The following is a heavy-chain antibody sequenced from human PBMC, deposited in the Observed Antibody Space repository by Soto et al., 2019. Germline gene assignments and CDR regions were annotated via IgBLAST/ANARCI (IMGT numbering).Heavy chain of an antibody. D-gene: IGHD4-17*01. CDR3: TTGDHGDYGGDY. V-gene: IGHV3-49*03. Sequence: GGSLRLSCTTSGFNFAEFAMSWFRQAPGKGLEWVGFIRAHGLGGTTEYAPSLRGRFSVARDDTRNSAYLHITSLKIEDTAVYYCTTGDHGDYGGDYWGQGTLVTVSS. CDR2: IRAHGLGGTT. J-gene: IGHJ4*02. CDR1: GFNFAEFA.